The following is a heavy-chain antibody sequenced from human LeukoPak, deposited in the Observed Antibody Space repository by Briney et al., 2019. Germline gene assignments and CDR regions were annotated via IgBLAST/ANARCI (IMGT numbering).Heavy chain of an antibody. Sequence: SETLSLTCTVSGGSIFIYYWSWIRQSPGKGLEWIGHIYYSGSTNYNPSLKSRVTFSVDTSKNQFSLKLSSVTAADTAVYYCAREGPSRGQLVLGAWYFDYWGQGTLVTVSS. J-gene: IGHJ4*02. CDR2: IYYSGST. CDR3: AREGPSRGQLVLGAWYFDY. D-gene: IGHD6-6*01. CDR1: GGSIFIYY. V-gene: IGHV4-59*01.